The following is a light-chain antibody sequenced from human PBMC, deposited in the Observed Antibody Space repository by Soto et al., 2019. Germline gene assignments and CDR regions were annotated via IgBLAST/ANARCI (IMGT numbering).Light chain of an antibody. CDR2: SES. CDR1: QSVPSSY. V-gene: IGKV3-20*01. J-gene: IGKJ1*01. CDR3: HQHGRAACT. Sequence: ELVLTQSPGTLSLYPGEKATVSCRARQSVPSSYLSRYQQQPGQAPRLLIYSESSRATGIPDRFSGSACGTEFTLSIIRLEPEEFVVYYWHQHGRAACTFGPGTKVE.